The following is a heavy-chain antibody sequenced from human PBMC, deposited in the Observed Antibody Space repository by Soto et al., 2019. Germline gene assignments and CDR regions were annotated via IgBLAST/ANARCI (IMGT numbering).Heavy chain of an antibody. J-gene: IGHJ4*02. V-gene: IGHV3-23*01. D-gene: IGHD2-2*01. CDR3: AKVWGENAYCTRTSCLYYFDY. CDR2: ISDSGST. CDR1: GFTFNNFA. Sequence: EVQLLESGGGLVQPGGSLRLSCEASGFTFNNFAMSWVRQAPGKGLEWVSTISDSGSTYYANSVKGRFTISIDNSKNTLYMKMNSQRAEDTAVYYCAKVWGENAYCTRTSCLYYFDYWGQGTLVTVSS.